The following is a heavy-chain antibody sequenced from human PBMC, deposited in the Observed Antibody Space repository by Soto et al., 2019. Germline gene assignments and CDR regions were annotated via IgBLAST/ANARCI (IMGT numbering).Heavy chain of an antibody. J-gene: IGHJ4*02. Sequence: EVQLLESGGGLAQPGGSLRLSCAASGFSFSTYAMSWVRQAPGKGLEWVSSIPRSGDSTYYADSVKGRFTISRDNDKNTVFLEMNSLRGEDTAIYYCAKVFSPEGGNYFDYWGQGTLVTVSS. CDR2: IPRSGDST. CDR3: AKVFSPEGGNYFDY. CDR1: GFSFSTYA. V-gene: IGHV3-23*01.